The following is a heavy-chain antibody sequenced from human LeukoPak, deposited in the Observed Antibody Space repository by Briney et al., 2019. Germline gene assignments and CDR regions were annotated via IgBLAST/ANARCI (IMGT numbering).Heavy chain of an antibody. D-gene: IGHD4-17*01. CDR2: IYPGDSDT. V-gene: IGHV5-51*01. J-gene: IGHJ4*02. CDR3: ARSSYGDYGNFDY. CDR1: GYSFTSYW. Sequence: GESLKISCKGSGYSFTSYWIGWVRKIPGKGLEWMGIIYPGDSDTRYSPSFQGQVTISADKSISTAYLQWSSLKASDTAMYYCARSSYGDYGNFDYWGQGTLVTVSS.